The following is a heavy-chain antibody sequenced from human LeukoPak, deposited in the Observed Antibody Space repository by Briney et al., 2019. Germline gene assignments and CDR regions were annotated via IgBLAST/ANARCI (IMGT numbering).Heavy chain of an antibody. V-gene: IGHV1-69*04. CDR2: IIPILGIA. Sequence: SVKVSCKASGGTFSSYAISWVRQAPGQGLEWMGRIIPILGIANYAQKFQGRVTITADKSTSTAYMELSSLRYEDTAVYYCARGGYCSGGSCYSEYFQHWGQGTLVTVSS. J-gene: IGHJ1*01. CDR1: GGTFSSYA. D-gene: IGHD2-15*01. CDR3: ARGGYCSGGSCYSEYFQH.